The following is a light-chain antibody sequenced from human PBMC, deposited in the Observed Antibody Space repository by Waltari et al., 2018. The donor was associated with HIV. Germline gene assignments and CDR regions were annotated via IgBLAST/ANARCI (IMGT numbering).Light chain of an antibody. Sequence: QSVLTQPPSASGTPGQRVTISCSGSSSNIGSNTVNWYQQLPGTAPTLLIYYTKQRPAGFPDRFSGSKSGTSASLAISGLQSEDEADYYCAAWDRSLNGPVFGTGTKVTVL. CDR3: AAWDRSLNGPV. V-gene: IGLV1-44*01. CDR2: YTK. CDR1: SSNIGSNT. J-gene: IGLJ1*01.